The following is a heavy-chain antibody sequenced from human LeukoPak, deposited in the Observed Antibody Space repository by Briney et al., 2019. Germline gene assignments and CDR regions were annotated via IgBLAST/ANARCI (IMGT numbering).Heavy chain of an antibody. Sequence: PSGILSLTCTVSGASIRSGDYYWSWIRQPPGKGLEWIGYIYDSGSTYYNPSLKSRITISVDTSENRFSLKLSSVTATDTAVYYCARDCSGGSCYGAFDIWGQGTMVTVSS. CDR2: IYDSGST. CDR1: GASIRSGDYY. V-gene: IGHV4-30-4*01. CDR3: ARDCSGGSCYGAFDI. D-gene: IGHD2-15*01. J-gene: IGHJ3*02.